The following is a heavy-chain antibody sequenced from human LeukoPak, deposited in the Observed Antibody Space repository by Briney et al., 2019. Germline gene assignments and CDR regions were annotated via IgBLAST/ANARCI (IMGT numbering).Heavy chain of an antibody. CDR3: ARNDYQAFDD. CDR2: ISSSGSTI. D-gene: IGHD1-1*01. J-gene: IGHJ4*02. V-gene: IGHV3-48*03. Sequence: GGSLTLSCAASGFTFSSYQMNWVRQAPGKGLEWVSYISSSGSTIYHADSVKGRFTISRDNAKNSLYLQMNSLRAEDTAVYYCARNDYQAFDDWGQGTLVTVFS. CDR1: GFTFSSYQ.